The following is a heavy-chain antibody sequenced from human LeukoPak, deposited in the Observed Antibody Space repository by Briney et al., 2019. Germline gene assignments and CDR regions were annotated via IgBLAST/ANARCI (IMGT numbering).Heavy chain of an antibody. CDR1: GYTLTELS. D-gene: IGHD6-13*01. CDR3: ASMRYSSSYLGYYYYGMDV. V-gene: IGHV1-24*01. CDR2: FDPEDGET. J-gene: IGHJ6*02. Sequence: ASVKVSCKVSGYTLTELSMHWVRQAPGKGLEWMGGFDPEDGETIYAQKFQGRVTMTEDTSTDTAYMELSSLRFDDTAVYYCASMRYSSSYLGYYYYGMDVWGQGTTVTVSS.